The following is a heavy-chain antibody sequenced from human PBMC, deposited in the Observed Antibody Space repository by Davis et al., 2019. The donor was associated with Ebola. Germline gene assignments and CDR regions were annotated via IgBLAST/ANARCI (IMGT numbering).Heavy chain of an antibody. CDR2: INPSGGST. D-gene: IGHD3-9*01. Sequence: AASVKVSCKASGYTFTSYYMHWVRQAPGQGLEWMGVINPSGGSTSYAQKFQGRVTMTRDTSTSTVYMELSSLRSEDTAVYYCTKVDILTGYYNDYWGQGTLVTVSS. CDR3: TKVDILTGYYNDY. J-gene: IGHJ4*02. V-gene: IGHV1-46*03. CDR1: GYTFTSYY.